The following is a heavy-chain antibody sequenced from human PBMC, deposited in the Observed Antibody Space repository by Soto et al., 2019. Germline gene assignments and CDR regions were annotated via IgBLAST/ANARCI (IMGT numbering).Heavy chain of an antibody. D-gene: IGHD7-27*01. CDR1: GFILSDCA. Sequence: EVQLVESGGGLVQPGGSLRLSCATSGFILSDCAMNWVRQAPGKGLEWVSYISSSSSVIDYADSVKGRFTVSRDNARNSLYIKMNSLRAEDTAVYYCARDLSWGSNWYYYMDVWGKGTTVTVSS. CDR3: ARDLSWGSNWYYYMDV. CDR2: ISSSSSVI. J-gene: IGHJ6*03. V-gene: IGHV3-48*01.